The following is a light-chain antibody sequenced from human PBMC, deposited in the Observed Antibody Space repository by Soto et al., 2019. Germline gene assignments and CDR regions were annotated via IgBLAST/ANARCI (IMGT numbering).Light chain of an antibody. J-gene: IGKJ1*01. CDR2: DAS. V-gene: IGKV3-20*01. CDR3: QQYGIPQT. CDR1: QSVSSSY. Sequence: EIVLKQAPGTLSLSPGERATLSCRSSQSVSSSYLAGYQQKPGQAPRLLIYDASNRDTGIPDRFSGSGSGTDFTLTISRLEPDDFAVYYCQQYGIPQTCGQGTKVEIK.